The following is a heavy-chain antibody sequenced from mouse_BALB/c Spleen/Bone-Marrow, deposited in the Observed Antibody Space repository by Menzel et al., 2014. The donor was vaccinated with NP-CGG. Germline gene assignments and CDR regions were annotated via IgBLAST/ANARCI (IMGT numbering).Heavy chain of an antibody. CDR1: GYAFSSSW. V-gene: IGHV1-82*01. Sequence: QVQLQQPGPELVKPGASVKISCRASGYAFSSSWMNWVKQRPGQGLEWIGRTYPGDGDTNYNGKFKGKATLTADKSSSTAYMQLSSLTSVDSAVYFCARTYGSSYFVYWGQGTLVTVSA. CDR2: TYPGDGDT. D-gene: IGHD1-1*01. CDR3: ARTYGSSYFVY. J-gene: IGHJ3*01.